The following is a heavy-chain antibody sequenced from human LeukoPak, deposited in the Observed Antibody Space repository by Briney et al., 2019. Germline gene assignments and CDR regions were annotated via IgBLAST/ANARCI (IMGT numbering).Heavy chain of an antibody. V-gene: IGHV4-4*02. CDR3: ARELLGAPTPGAY. Sequence: SETLSLTCALSTXSGSSGNVWSWVRQPPGEGLEWIGEVHKSGRTNYNPSLKTRVTISIDASKNQLSLELTSVTAADTAVYYCARELLGAPTPGAYWGQGTRVTVSS. D-gene: IGHD1-26*01. CDR2: VHKSGRT. CDR1: TXSGSSGNV. J-gene: IGHJ4*02.